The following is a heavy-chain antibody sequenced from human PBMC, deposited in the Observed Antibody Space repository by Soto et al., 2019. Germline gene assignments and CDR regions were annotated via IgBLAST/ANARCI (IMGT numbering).Heavy chain of an antibody. CDR1: GYSFIDYL. CDR2: IYPGDSDT. V-gene: IGHV5-51*01. J-gene: IGHJ6*02. D-gene: IGHD3-9*01. Sequence: GESLKISCTGSGYSFIDYLIGWVRQVPGKGLEWMGVIYPGDSDTRYSPSFQGQVTISADKSISTAYLRWSSLKASDTAMYYCARLGFEYDILPAYYNVHPYYGLDVWGQGTPVTV. CDR3: ARLGFEYDILPAYYNVHPYYGLDV.